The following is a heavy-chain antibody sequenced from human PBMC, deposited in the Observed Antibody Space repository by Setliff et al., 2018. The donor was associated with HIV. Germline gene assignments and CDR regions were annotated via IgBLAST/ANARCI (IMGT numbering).Heavy chain of an antibody. CDR3: AGRERRSDY. J-gene: IGHJ4*02. CDR1: GFTFSSNS. D-gene: IGHD6-25*01. V-gene: IGHV3-48*04. Sequence: ETLSLSCAASGFTFSSNSMNWVRQAQGKGLGWVAYISSYNSGSISYGDSVKGRFTISRDNAKNSLGLEMNGLRAEDTAFYYCAGRERRSDYWGQGTLVTVSS. CDR2: ISSYNSGSI.